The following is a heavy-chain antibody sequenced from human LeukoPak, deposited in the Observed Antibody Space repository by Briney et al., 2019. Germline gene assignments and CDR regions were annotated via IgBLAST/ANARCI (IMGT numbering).Heavy chain of an antibody. CDR2: LSGSGITT. D-gene: IGHD6-19*01. Sequence: GGSLRLSCAASGFTFSNSAMSWVRQAPGKGPEWVSTLSGSGITTYYADSVKGRFTISRDNSKNTLYLQMNSLRAEDTAVYYCAKGIYSSGWSYFDYWGHGTLVTVSS. CDR3: AKGIYSSGWSYFDY. V-gene: IGHV3-23*01. J-gene: IGHJ4*01. CDR1: GFTFSNSA.